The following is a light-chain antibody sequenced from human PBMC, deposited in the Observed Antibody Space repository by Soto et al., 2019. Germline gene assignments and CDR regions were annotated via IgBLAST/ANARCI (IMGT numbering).Light chain of an antibody. J-gene: IGLJ1*01. CDR1: SSDVGGYNY. Sequence: QSALTQPASVSGSPGQSITISCTGTSSDVGGYNYVSWYQQHPGNAPKLMIYDVSNRPSGVSNRFSGSKSGNTASLTISGLQGEDEADYYCSSYTSSSTYVFGTGTKLTVL. V-gene: IGLV2-14*01. CDR3: SSYTSSSTYV. CDR2: DVS.